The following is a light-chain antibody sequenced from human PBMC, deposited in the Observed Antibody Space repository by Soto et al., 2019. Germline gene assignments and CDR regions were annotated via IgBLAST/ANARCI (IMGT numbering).Light chain of an antibody. Sequence: EILMTQSPATLSVSPGERATLSCRASQSVDSNLAWYQQKPGQAPRLLIYGASTRATGISARFSGSGSGTEFTLTISSLQSEDFAVYYCQQYSNWPPITFGQGTRLEIK. V-gene: IGKV3-15*01. CDR2: GAS. J-gene: IGKJ5*01. CDR3: QQYSNWPPIT. CDR1: QSVDSN.